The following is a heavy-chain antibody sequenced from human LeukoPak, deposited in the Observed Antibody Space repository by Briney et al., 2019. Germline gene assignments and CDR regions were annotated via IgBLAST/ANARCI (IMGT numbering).Heavy chain of an antibody. D-gene: IGHD3-22*01. CDR2: INPNSGGT. V-gene: IGHV1-2*02. Sequence: GASVKVSCKASGYTFTGYYMHWVRQAPGQGLEWMGWINPNSGGTNYAQKFQGRVTMTRDTSISTAYMELSRLRSDDTAVYYCARVVGWLPHNSEHNWFDPWGQGTLVTVSS. CDR1: GYTFTGYY. J-gene: IGHJ5*02. CDR3: ARVVGWLPHNSEHNWFDP.